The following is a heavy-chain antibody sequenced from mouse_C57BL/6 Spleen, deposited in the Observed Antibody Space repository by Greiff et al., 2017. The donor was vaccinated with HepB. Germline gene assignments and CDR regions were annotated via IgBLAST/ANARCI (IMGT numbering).Heavy chain of an antibody. CDR2: IDPENGDT. CDR1: GFNIKDDY. CDR3: TTIPITTVVATDFDY. J-gene: IGHJ2*01. D-gene: IGHD1-1*01. Sequence: EVMLVESGAELVRPGASVKLSCTASGFNIKDDYMHWVKQRPEQGLEWIGWIDPENGDTEYASKFQGKATITADTSSNTAYLQLSSLTSEDTAVYYCTTIPITTVVATDFDYWGQGTTLTVSS. V-gene: IGHV14-4*01.